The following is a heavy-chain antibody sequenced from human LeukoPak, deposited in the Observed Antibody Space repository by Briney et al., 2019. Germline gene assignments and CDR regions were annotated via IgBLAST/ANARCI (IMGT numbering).Heavy chain of an antibody. CDR3: ARDLPGGDGIDV. J-gene: IGHJ6*02. CDR1: GGSISSGGYY. D-gene: IGHD3-16*01. Sequence: SESLSLTCTVSGGSISSGGYYWCWIRPPPGKGLEWIGYIYYSGSTYYNPSLMSRVTMSVDTSKNQFSLKLSSVTAADTAVYYCARDLPGGDGIDVWGQGTTVTVSS. CDR2: IYYSGST. V-gene: IGHV4-31*03.